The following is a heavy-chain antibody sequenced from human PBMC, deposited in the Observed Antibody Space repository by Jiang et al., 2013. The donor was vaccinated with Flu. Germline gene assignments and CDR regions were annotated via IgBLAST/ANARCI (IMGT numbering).Heavy chain of an antibody. CDR3: ARRDWNYVH. J-gene: IGHJ4*02. CDR1: GGSFGGYY. V-gene: IGHV4-34*01. D-gene: IGHD1-7*01. CDR2: IRHSGST. Sequence: AFYGGSFGGYYWTWIRQSPGKGLEWIGEIRHSGSTNYNPSLKSRVTMSVDTSKNQFSLKLTSVTAADTAVYYCARRDWNYVHWGQGTLVTVSS.